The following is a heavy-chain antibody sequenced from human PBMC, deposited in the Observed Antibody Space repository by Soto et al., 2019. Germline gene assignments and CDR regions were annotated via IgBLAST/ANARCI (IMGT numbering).Heavy chain of an antibody. CDR3: AVSSKRYYYYGMDV. J-gene: IGHJ6*02. CDR2: ISYDGSNK. V-gene: IGHV3-30*03. CDR1: GFTFSSYG. D-gene: IGHD6-6*01. Sequence: GGSLILSCAASGFTFSSYGMHWVRQAPGKGLEWVAVISYDGSNKYYADSVKGRFTISRDNSKNTLYLQMNSLRAEDTAVYYCAVSSKRYYYYGMDVWGQGTTVTVSS.